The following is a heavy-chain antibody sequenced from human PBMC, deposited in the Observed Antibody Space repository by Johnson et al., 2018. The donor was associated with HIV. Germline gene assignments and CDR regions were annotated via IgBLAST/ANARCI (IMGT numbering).Heavy chain of an antibody. J-gene: IGHJ3*02. Sequence: QVQLVESGGGVVQPGRSLRLSCAASGFTFSSSALHWVRQAPGKGLEWVAVLSYDGSNILYADSMKGRFTISRDNSKNTLYLQMNSLRAEDTAVYYCARARLLWFRELWPHDAFDIWGQGTKVTVSS. V-gene: IGHV3-30-3*01. D-gene: IGHD3-10*01. CDR3: ARARLLWFRELWPHDAFDI. CDR1: GFTFSSSA. CDR2: LSYDGSNI.